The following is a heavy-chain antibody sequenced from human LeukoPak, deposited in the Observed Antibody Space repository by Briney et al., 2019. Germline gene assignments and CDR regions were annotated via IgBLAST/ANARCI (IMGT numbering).Heavy chain of an antibody. J-gene: IGHJ4*02. D-gene: IGHD5-12*01. CDR1: GGTFSSYA. V-gene: IGHV1-69*13. CDR2: IIPIFGTA. CDR3: ARDLDILATIVG. Sequence: GASVKVSCKASGGTFSSYAISWVRQAPGQGLEWMGGIIPIFGTANYALKFQGRVTITADESTSTAYMELSSLRSEDTAVYYCARDLDILATIVGWGQGTLVTVSS.